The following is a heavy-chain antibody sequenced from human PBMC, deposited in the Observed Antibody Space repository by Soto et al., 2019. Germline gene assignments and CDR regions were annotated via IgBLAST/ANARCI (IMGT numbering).Heavy chain of an antibody. CDR3: AKGKANTVFGVNTLFDY. CDR2: ISGNGGST. V-gene: IGHV3-23*01. Sequence: PGGSLRLSCAASGFTFSSYAMSWVRQAPGKGLEWVSTISGNGGSTHYADSVKCRFTISRDNSMNTLYLQMNSLRAEDTARYYFAKGKANTVFGVNTLFDYWGQGTLVTVSS. CDR1: GFTFSSYA. J-gene: IGHJ4*02. D-gene: IGHD3-3*01.